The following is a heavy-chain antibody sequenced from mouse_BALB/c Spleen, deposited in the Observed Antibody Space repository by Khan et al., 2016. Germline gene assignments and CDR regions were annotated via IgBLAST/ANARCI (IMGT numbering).Heavy chain of an antibody. CDR3: ASYYDYFNY. Sequence: QVQLKESGAELARPGASVKMSCKASGYTFTSYTMHWVKQRPGQGLEWIGYINPSSGYTNYNQKFTDKATLTADKSSSTAYIQLSSLTAAASAVHDCASYYDYFNYWGQGTTLTVSS. CDR1: GYTFTSYT. D-gene: IGHD2-4*01. V-gene: IGHV1-4*01. CDR2: INPSSGYT. J-gene: IGHJ2*01.